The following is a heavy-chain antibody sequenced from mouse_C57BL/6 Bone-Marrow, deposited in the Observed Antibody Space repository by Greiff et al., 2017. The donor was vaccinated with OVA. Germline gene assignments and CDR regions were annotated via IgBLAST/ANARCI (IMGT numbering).Heavy chain of an antibody. J-gene: IGHJ1*03. D-gene: IGHD2-4*01. Sequence: QVQLQQSGAELMKPGASVKLSCKATGYTFTGYWIEWVKQRPGHGLEWIGEILPGSGSTNYNAKFKGKATFTADTSSNTAYMQLSSLATEDSAIYYCASNYDYGYWYFDVWGTGTTVTVSS. CDR2: ILPGSGST. V-gene: IGHV1-9*01. CDR1: GYTFTGYW. CDR3: ASNYDYGYWYFDV.